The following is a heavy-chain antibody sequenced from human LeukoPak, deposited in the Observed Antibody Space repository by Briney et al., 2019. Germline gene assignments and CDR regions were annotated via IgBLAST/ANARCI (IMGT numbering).Heavy chain of an antibody. Sequence: PSETLSPTCTVSGGSISSYYWSWIRQPAGKGLEWIGRIYTSGSTNYYPSLKSRVTMSVDTSKNQFSLQLSSVTPEDTAVYYCARDPSYDQGLDYWGQGTLVTVSS. V-gene: IGHV4-4*07. CDR2: IYTSGST. CDR3: ARDPSYDQGLDY. CDR1: GGSISSYY. D-gene: IGHD3-3*01. J-gene: IGHJ4*02.